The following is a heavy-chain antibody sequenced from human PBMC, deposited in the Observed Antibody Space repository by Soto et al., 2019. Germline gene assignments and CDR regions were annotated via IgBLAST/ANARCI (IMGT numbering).Heavy chain of an antibody. CDR1: GVTISTYY. J-gene: IGHJ4*02. D-gene: IGHD5-12*01. V-gene: IGHV4-59*01. Sequence: SETLSLTCAVSGVTISTYYWSLIRQPPGKGLEWIGYNYHSGTTNYNPSLKSRVTISVDTSKNQFSLRLTSVTAADTAIYYCVREAYIGYGHAIDHWGQGTLVTVSS. CDR3: VREAYIGYGHAIDH. CDR2: NYHSGTT.